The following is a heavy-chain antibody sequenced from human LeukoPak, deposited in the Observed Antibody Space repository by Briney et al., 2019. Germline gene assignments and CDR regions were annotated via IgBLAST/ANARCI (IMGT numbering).Heavy chain of an antibody. CDR2: INHSGST. D-gene: IGHD3-3*01. J-gene: IGHJ4*02. CDR3: ARAGTDFWSNFDY. V-gene: IGHV4-34*01. Sequence: SETLSLTCAVYGGSFSGYYWSWIRQPPGKGLEWIGEINHSGSTNYNPSLKSRVTISVDTSKNQFSLKLSSVTAADTAVYYCARAGTDFWSNFDYWGQGTLVTVSS. CDR1: GGSFSGYY.